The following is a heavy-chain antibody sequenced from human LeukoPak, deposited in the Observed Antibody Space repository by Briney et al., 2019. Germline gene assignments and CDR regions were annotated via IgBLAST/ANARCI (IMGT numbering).Heavy chain of an antibody. D-gene: IGHD3-10*01. Sequence: GASVKVSCKASGYTFTSYGISWVRQAPGQGREWMGWISAYNGNTNYAQKLQGRVTMTTDTSTSTAYMELRSLRSDDTAVYYCASVKTVRGVINPYNWFDPWGQGTLVTVSS. CDR3: ASVKTVRGVINPYNWFDP. J-gene: IGHJ5*02. V-gene: IGHV1-18*01. CDR1: GYTFTSYG. CDR2: ISAYNGNT.